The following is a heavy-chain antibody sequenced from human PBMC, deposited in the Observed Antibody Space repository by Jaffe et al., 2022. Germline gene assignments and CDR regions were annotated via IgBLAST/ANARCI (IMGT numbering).Heavy chain of an antibody. V-gene: IGHV4-59*01. D-gene: IGHD5-12*01. CDR1: GGSISSYY. J-gene: IGHJ4*02. CDR3: ARVRQPGYSGYDSPYYFDY. Sequence: QVQLQESGPGLVKPSETLSLTCTVSGGSISSYYWSWIRQPPGKGLEWIGYIYYSGSTNYNPSLKSRVTISVDTSKNQFSLKLSSVTAADTAVYYCARVRQPGYSGYDSPYYFDYWGQGTLVTVSS. CDR2: IYYSGST.